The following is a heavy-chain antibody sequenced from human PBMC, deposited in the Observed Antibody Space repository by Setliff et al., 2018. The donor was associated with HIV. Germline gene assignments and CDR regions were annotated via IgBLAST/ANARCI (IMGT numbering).Heavy chain of an antibody. J-gene: IGHJ3*02. D-gene: IGHD3-22*01. V-gene: IGHV4-38-2*01. Sequence: SETLSLTCAVSGYSISSGYYWGWIRQPPGKGLEWIGSIHHGGSTYYSPSLKSRVTISLEPSKNQFSLKLSSVTAADTAVYYCARVVYNSSGYYYSGAFDIWGQGTMVTVSS. CDR2: IHHGGST. CDR1: GYSISSGYY. CDR3: ARVVYNSSGYYYSGAFDI.